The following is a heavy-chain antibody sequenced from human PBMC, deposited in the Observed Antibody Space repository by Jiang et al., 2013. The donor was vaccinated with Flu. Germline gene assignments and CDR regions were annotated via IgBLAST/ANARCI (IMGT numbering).Heavy chain of an antibody. V-gene: IGHV6-1*01. CDR3: ARGGGIVVLTARGAFDI. J-gene: IGHJ3*02. Sequence: SQTLSLTCAISGDSVSSNSAAWNWIGQSPSRGLEWLGRTYYRSKWYNDYAVSVKSRITINPDTSKNQFSLQLNSVTPEDTAVYYCARGGGIVVLTARGAFDIWGQGTMVTVSS. CDR1: GDSVSSNSAA. D-gene: IGHD2-21*02. CDR2: TYYRSKWYN.